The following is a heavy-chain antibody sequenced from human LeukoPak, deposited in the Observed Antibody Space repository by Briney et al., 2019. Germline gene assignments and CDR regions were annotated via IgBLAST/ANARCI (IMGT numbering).Heavy chain of an antibody. D-gene: IGHD3-10*01. CDR2: INPNSGGT. CDR3: AIGDHYFSLWSHWFDP. J-gene: IGHJ5*02. CDR1: GYTFTGYY. Sequence: VASVKVSCKASGYTFTGYYMHWVRQAPGQGLEWMGWINPNSGGTNYAQKFQGRVTMTRDTSISTAYIELSRLRSDDTAVYYCAIGDHYFSLWSHWFDPWGQGTLVTVSS. V-gene: IGHV1-2*02.